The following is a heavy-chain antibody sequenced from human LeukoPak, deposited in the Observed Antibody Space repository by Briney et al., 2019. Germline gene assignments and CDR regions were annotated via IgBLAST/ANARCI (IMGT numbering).Heavy chain of an antibody. D-gene: IGHD2-15*01. J-gene: IGHJ5*02. CDR3: ARVAGYCSGGSCYLNWFDP. CDR2: INAGNGNT. V-gene: IGHV1-3*01. Sequence: ASVKVSCKASGYTFTSYAMHWVRQAPGQRLEWMGWINAGNGNTKYSQKFQGRVTITRDTSASTAYMELSSLRSEDTAVYYCARVAGYCSGGSCYLNWFDPWGQGTLVTVSS. CDR1: GYTFTSYA.